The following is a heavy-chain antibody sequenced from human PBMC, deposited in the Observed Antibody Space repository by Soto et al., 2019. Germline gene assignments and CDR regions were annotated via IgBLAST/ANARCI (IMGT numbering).Heavy chain of an antibody. CDR2: INAGNGNT. Sequence: ASVKVSCKASGYTFTSYAMHWVRQAPGQRLEWMGWINAGNGNTKYSQKFQGRVTITRDTSASTAYMELSSLRSEDTAVYYCARTGVATIEGGYYFDYWGQGTLVTVSS. CDR1: GYTFTSYA. CDR3: ARTGVATIEGGYYFDY. V-gene: IGHV1-3*01. D-gene: IGHD5-12*01. J-gene: IGHJ4*02.